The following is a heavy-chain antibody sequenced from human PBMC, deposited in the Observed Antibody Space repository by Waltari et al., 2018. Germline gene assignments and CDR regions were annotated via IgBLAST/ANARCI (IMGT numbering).Heavy chain of an antibody. D-gene: IGHD3-10*01. CDR1: GFTFSSYA. CDR2: ISGSGGST. J-gene: IGHJ4*02. CDR3: AKESVYGSGSPGDYFDY. V-gene: IGHV3-23*01. Sequence: EVQLLESGGGLVQPGGSLRLSCAASGFTFSSYAMGWVRQAPGKGLEWVSAISGSGGSTYYADSVKGRFTISRDNSKNTLYLQMNSLRAEDTAVYYCAKESVYGSGSPGDYFDYWGQGTLVTVSS.